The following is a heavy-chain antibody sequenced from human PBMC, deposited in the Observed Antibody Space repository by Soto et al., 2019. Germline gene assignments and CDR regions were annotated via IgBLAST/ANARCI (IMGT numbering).Heavy chain of an antibody. CDR1: GYTFTSYA. J-gene: IGHJ4*02. CDR2: INAGNGNT. Sequence: GASVKVSCKASGYTFTSYAMHWVRQAPGQRLEWMGWINAGNGNTKYSQKFQGRVTITRDTSTSTGYMEVRSLRSDDTAVYYCARVGSYCTTTSCLDYWGQGTLVSVSS. CDR3: ARVGSYCTTTSCLDY. D-gene: IGHD2-2*01. V-gene: IGHV1-3*01.